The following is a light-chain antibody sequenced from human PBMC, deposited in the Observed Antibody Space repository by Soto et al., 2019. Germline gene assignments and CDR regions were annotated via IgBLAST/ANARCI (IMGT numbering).Light chain of an antibody. CDR1: QSVSSRR. J-gene: IGKJ5*01. CDR3: QQHGSSLI. Sequence: EIMLTQSPGTLSLCRGGRATLSCRAGQSVSSRRLAWYNQNPGQAPRFLLYRASTRPTGIPDRFSGSGSGTDFTLTISRLEPEDFAVYNCQQHGSSLIFGQGTRLEI. CDR2: RAS. V-gene: IGKV3-20*01.